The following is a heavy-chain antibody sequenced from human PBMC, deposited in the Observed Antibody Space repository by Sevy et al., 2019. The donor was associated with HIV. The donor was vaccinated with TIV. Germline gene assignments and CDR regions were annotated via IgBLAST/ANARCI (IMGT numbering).Heavy chain of an antibody. J-gene: IGHJ4*01. V-gene: IGHV3-7*01. CDR1: GFTFTSRW. Sequence: GGSLRLSCAASGFTFTSRWMSWVRQTPGKGLEWVANIKQDGNERYYVDSVKGRFTISRDNAKNSLYLQMSSLRAEDTAVYYCAREGPYSGSYLFDYWGHGTLVTVSS. D-gene: IGHD1-26*01. CDR2: IKQDGNER. CDR3: AREGPYSGSYLFDY.